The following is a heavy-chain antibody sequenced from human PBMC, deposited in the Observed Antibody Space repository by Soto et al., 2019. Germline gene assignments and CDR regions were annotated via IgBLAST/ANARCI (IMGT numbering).Heavy chain of an antibody. D-gene: IGHD3-22*01. V-gene: IGHV1-3*01. CDR1: GYTFTSYA. J-gene: IGHJ4*02. CDR3: ARDLITYYYDRSDFDY. Sequence: ASVKVSCKASGYTFTSYAMHWVRQAPGQRLEWMGWINAGNGNTKYSQKFQGRVTITRDTSASTAYMELSSLRSEDTAVYYCARDLITYYYDRSDFDYWGQGTLVTVSS. CDR2: INAGNGNT.